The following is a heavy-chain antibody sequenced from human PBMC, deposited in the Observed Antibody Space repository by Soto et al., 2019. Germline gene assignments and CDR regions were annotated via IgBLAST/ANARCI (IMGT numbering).Heavy chain of an antibody. CDR1: GYTFTSYA. CDR2: INAGNGNT. CDR3: ARDLGAWPDY. V-gene: IGHV1-3*01. Sequence: QVQLVQSGAEVKKPGASVKVSCKASGYTFTSYAMHWVRQAPGQRLEWMGWINAGNGNTKYSQKFQGRVTVTKDTSASTAYMELSSLRSADTAVYYCARDLGAWPDYWGQGTLVTVSS. D-gene: IGHD1-26*01. J-gene: IGHJ4*02.